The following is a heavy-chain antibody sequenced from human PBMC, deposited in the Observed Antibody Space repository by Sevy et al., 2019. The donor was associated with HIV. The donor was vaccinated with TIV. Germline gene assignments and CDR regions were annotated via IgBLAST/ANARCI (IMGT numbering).Heavy chain of an antibody. D-gene: IGHD1-1*01. V-gene: IGHV3-48*01. J-gene: IGHJ4*02. CDR1: GFSFNSYS. CDR2: ISSSSHIT. CDR3: VRGTGIRSLYYFDY. Sequence: GGSLRLSCEVPGFSFNSYSFNWVRQAPGKGLEWISYISSSSHITYYAESVQGRFTISRDNVKKSLNLQMNSVRVEDTAIYDCVRGTGIRSLYYFDYWGQGTLVTVSS.